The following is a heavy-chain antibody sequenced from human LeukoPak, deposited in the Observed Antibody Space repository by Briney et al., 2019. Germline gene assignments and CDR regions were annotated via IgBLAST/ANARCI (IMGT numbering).Heavy chain of an antibody. Sequence: SETLSLTCAVYGGSFSGYYWSWIRQPPGKGLEWIGYIYYSGSTNYNPSLKSRVTISVDTSKNQFSLKLSSVTAADTAVYYCARLVDTAMGNWFDPWGQGTLVTVSS. D-gene: IGHD5-18*01. CDR2: IYYSGST. J-gene: IGHJ5*02. CDR3: ARLVDTAMGNWFDP. V-gene: IGHV4-59*01. CDR1: GGSFSGYY.